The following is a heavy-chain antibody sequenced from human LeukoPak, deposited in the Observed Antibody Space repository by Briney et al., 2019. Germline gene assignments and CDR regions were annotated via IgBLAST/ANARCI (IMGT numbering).Heavy chain of an antibody. CDR1: GFTFSSYA. D-gene: IGHD2-8*02. J-gene: IGHJ4*02. CDR3: AKDGSWSCTD. V-gene: IGHV3-30*02. Sequence: EGSLRLSCAASGFTFSSYAMHWVRQGPGKGLERVAYIAHHGSNKYYADSVKGRFTISRDNAKRTLYLQMNNLRADDTAVYYCAKDGSWSCTDWGQGALVTVSS. CDR2: IAHHGSNK.